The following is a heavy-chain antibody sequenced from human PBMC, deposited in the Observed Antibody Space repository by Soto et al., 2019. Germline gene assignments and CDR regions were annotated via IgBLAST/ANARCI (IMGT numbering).Heavy chain of an antibody. J-gene: IGHJ3*01. Sequence: EVQLVDSGGGLVQPGGSLRLSCAASEFTFRSYGRHGVRQSPGKGRVWVSRISGEGSSPTYADSVRGGFTISRDNAKNTVYLQMDSLRAEDTAVYYCARSLPGTYGAFDLWGQGTMVTVSS. CDR2: ISGEGSSP. CDR3: ARSLPGTYGAFDL. V-gene: IGHV3-74*01. D-gene: IGHD1-7*01. CDR1: EFTFRSYG.